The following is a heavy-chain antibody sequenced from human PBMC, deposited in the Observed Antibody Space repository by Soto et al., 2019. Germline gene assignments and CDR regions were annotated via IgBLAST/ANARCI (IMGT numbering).Heavy chain of an antibody. CDR1: GFSLSTSGVG. V-gene: IGHV2-5*02. CDR3: AREGGSCSGGSCYAFDY. D-gene: IGHD2-15*01. Sequence: SGPTLVKPTQTLTLTCTFSGFSLSTSGVGVGWIRQPPGKALEWLALIYWDDDKRYSPSLKSRLTITKDTSKNQVVLTMTNMDPVDTATYYCAREGGSCSGGSCYAFDYWGRGTLVTVSS. CDR2: IYWDDDK. J-gene: IGHJ4*02.